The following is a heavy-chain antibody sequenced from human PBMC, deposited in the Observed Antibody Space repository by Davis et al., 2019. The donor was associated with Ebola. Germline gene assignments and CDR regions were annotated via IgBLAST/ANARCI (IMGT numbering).Heavy chain of an antibody. D-gene: IGHD3-22*01. Sequence: PSETLSLTCAVYGGSFSGYYWSWIRQPPGKGLEWIGEINHSGSTNYNPSLKNRVTISVDTSKNQFSLKLSSVTAADTAVYYCARGPVVARRRSPRYFDYWGQGTLVTVSS. J-gene: IGHJ4*02. CDR2: INHSGST. V-gene: IGHV4-34*01. CDR1: GGSFSGYY. CDR3: ARGPVVARRRSPRYFDY.